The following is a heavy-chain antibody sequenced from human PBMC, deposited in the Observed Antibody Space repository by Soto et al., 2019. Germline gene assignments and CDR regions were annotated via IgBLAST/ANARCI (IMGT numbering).Heavy chain of an antibody. J-gene: IGHJ4*02. CDR3: ARGDLLLWFGAPPSGFDY. D-gene: IGHD3-10*01. Sequence: SETLSLTCTVSGGSISSYYWSWIRQPPGKGLEWIGYIYYSGSTNYNPSLKSRVTISVDTSKNQFSLKLSSVTAADTAVYYCARGDLLLWFGAPPSGFDYWGQGTLVTVSS. CDR2: IYYSGST. V-gene: IGHV4-59*01. CDR1: GGSISSYY.